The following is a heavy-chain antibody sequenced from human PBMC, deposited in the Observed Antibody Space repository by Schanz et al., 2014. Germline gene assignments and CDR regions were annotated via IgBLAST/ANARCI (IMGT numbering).Heavy chain of an antibody. V-gene: IGHV3-33*01. CDR1: GFTFSSYG. Sequence: QVQLVESGGGVVQPGRPLRLSCAASGFTFSSYGMHWVRQAPGKGLKWVAIIWYDGSNKYYADSMKGRFTISRDNSKNTLSLRTSSLRAEDTAIYYCTRDGDFDYWGQGTLVAVSS. J-gene: IGHJ4*02. CDR2: IWYDGSNK. CDR3: TRDGDFDY.